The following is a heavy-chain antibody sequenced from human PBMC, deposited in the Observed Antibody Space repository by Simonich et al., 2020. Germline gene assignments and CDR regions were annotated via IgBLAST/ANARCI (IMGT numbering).Heavy chain of an antibody. J-gene: IGHJ3*02. V-gene: IGHV4-39*01. Sequence: QLQLQESGPGLVKPSETLSLTCTVSGGSISSSSYYWGWIRQPPGKGLEWIGSIFYSGGTYYNPSLKSRVPISVDTSKNQFSLKLSSVTAADTAVYYCARHAGFAFDIWGQGTMVTVSS. CDR1: GGSISSSSYY. D-gene: IGHD6-13*01. CDR2: IFYSGGT. CDR3: ARHAGFAFDI.